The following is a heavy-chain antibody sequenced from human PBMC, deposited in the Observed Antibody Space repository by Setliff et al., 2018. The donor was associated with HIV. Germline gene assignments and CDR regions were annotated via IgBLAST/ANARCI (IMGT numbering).Heavy chain of an antibody. J-gene: IGHJ4*02. CDR2: ISCDVTSK. V-gene: IGHV3-30*04. D-gene: IGHD1-7*01. Sequence: PGGSLRLSCAASGFTFSTYAIHWVRQAPGKGLEWVAVISCDVTSKYYADSVKGRFTISRDNSKSTLYLQMNSLISEDTAVYYCAREKEQLELPGNLGYWGQGTLVTVSS. CDR1: GFTFSTYA. CDR3: AREKEQLELPGNLGY.